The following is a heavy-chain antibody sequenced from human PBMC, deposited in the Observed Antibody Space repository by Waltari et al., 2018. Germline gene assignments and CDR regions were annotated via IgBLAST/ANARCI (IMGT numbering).Heavy chain of an antibody. J-gene: IGHJ1*01. CDR3: AGDISVSSPSL. Sequence: HVQLVASGGGVVQPGGSLRLSCKASGLIFSRFDMPWVRQAPGMGLEWVSVIRFDGSQKYYSESLQGRFTVSRDNSRDTLYLHMKNLESDDTATYFCAGDISVSSPSLWGRGTLVTVSS. CDR2: IRFDGSQK. V-gene: IGHV3-30*02. CDR1: GLIFSRFD. D-gene: IGHD3-3*02.